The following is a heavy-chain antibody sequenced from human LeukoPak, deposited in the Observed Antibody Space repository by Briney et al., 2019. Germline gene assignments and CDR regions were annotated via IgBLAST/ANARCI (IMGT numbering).Heavy chain of an antibody. D-gene: IGHD1-1*01. CDR3: AKDRGELEPFYFDY. V-gene: IGHV4-39*02. CDR1: GGSISSSSYY. CDR2: IYYSGST. Sequence: PSETLSLTCTVSGGSISSSSYYWGWIRQPPGKGLEWIGSIYYSGSTYYNPSLKSRVTISVDTSKNQFSLKLSSVTAADTAVYYCAKDRGELEPFYFDYWGQGTLVTVSS. J-gene: IGHJ4*02.